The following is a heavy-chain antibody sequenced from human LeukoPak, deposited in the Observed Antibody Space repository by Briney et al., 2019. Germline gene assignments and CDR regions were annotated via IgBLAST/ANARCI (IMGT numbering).Heavy chain of an antibody. CDR3: ARDHDAVGTTIDL. V-gene: IGHV3-74*01. CDR1: GFTFSRYW. Sequence: RGSLRLSCAASGFTFSRYWMHWVRQVPGEGLVWVSRIKSDGSATWYADSVKGRFTISRDNARNTLSLQMNSLRADDTALYYCARDHDAVGTTIDLWGQGALVTVSS. CDR2: IKSDGSAT. D-gene: IGHD1-26*01. J-gene: IGHJ4*02.